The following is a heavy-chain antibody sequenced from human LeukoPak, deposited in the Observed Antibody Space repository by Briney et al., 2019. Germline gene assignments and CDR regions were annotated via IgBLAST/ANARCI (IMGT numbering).Heavy chain of an antibody. CDR1: GGTFSSYA. D-gene: IGHD3-3*01. CDR2: IIPIFGTA. V-gene: IGHV1-69*13. Sequence: GASVKVSCKASGGTFSSYAISWVRQAPGQGLEWMGGIIPIFGTANYAQKFQGRVTITADESTSTAYMELSSLRSEDTAVYYCARDPTLGDWSGYAPQDYWGQGTLVTVSS. J-gene: IGHJ4*02. CDR3: ARDPTLGDWSGYAPQDY.